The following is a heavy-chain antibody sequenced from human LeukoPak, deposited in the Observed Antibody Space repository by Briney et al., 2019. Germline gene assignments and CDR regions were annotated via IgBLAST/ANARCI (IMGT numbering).Heavy chain of an antibody. V-gene: IGHV3-23*01. CDR1: GFTFSDYA. J-gene: IGHJ4*02. D-gene: IGHD2-8*01. CDR3: AKMYGDAY. CDR2: ISSTGGST. Sequence: GGSLRLYCAASGFTFSDYALSWVRQAPGKGREWVSAISSTGGSTYYADSVKGRFTISRDYSKNTLYLQMSSLRAEDTAIYFCAKMYGDAYWGQGTLVTVSS.